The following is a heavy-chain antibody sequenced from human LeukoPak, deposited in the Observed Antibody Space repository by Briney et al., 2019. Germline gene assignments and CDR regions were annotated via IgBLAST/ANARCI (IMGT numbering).Heavy chain of an antibody. CDR1: GFTFSSYA. CDR2: ISGSGGST. CDR3: AKVPNSYYFDY. J-gene: IGHJ4*02. Sequence: GGSLRLSCAASGFTFSSYAMSWVHQAPGKGLEWVSAISGSGGSTNYADSVKGRFTISRHNSKNTLYLQMNSLRAEDTAVYYCAKVPNSYYFDYWGQGTLVTVSS. V-gene: IGHV3-23*01. D-gene: IGHD1-1*01.